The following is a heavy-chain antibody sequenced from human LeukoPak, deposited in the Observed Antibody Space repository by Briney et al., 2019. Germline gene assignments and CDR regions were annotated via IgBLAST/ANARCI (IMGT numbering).Heavy chain of an antibody. Sequence: ASVKVSCKASGYSFTGYFILWMRQAPGQGLEWLGWINPHSGSTNYAPKFQGRVTSTRDTSINTVYLEVTSLRPDDTAIYYYARRGLAASSDSWGQGTLVTVSS. CDR3: ARRGLAASSDS. J-gene: IGHJ4*02. CDR1: GYSFTGYF. D-gene: IGHD2-15*01. CDR2: INPHSGST. V-gene: IGHV1-2*02.